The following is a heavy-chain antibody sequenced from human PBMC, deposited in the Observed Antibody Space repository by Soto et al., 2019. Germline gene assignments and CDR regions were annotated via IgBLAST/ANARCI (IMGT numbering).Heavy chain of an antibody. Sequence: PGGSLRLSCAASGFTFSSYAMHWVRQAPGKGLEWVAVISYDGSNKYYADSVKGRFTISRDNSKNTLYLQMNSLRAEDTAVYYCARVAVLRFLEWLLSDYYGMDVWGQGTTVTVSS. D-gene: IGHD3-3*01. CDR1: GFTFSSYA. J-gene: IGHJ6*02. V-gene: IGHV3-30-3*01. CDR3: ARVAVLRFLEWLLSDYYGMDV. CDR2: ISYDGSNK.